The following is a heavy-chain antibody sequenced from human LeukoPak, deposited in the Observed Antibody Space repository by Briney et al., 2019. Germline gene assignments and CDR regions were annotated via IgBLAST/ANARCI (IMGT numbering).Heavy chain of an antibody. D-gene: IGHD1-26*01. Sequence: PGGSLKLSCAASGFTFSGSAIHWVRQSSGKGLEWVGQIDKKDKGYATATAYAASVKGRSTISRDDSINTAYLQRKSLKTEDTALYYCTRDSGTYIWFLPWGQGTLVTVSS. J-gene: IGHJ5*02. CDR1: GFTFSGSA. CDR3: TRDSGTYIWFLP. CDR2: IDKKDKGYATAT. V-gene: IGHV3-73*01.